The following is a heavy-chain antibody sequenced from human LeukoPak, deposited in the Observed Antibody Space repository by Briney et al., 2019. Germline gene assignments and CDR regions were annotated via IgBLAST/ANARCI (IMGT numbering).Heavy chain of an antibody. J-gene: IGHJ4*02. D-gene: IGHD4-11*01. CDR3: ARDTPPWAVTTLSYNY. V-gene: IGHV3-48*02. CDR2: ISSSSTI. CDR1: GFTFSSYS. Sequence: GGSLRLSCAASGFTFSSYSMTWVRQAPGKGLGWVSYISSSSTIYYADSVKGRFTTSRDNAKNSLYLQMNSLRDEDTAVYYCARDTPPWAVTTLSYNYWGQGTLVTVSS.